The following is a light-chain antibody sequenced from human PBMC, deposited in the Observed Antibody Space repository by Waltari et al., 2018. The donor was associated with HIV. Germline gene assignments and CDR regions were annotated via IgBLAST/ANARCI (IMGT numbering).Light chain of an antibody. Sequence: QSALTQPASVSGSPGQSLTISCTGTSSDVGGYNYVSWYQQHPGKAPKLMIYDVSKRPSGVSNRFSGSKSGNTASLTISGLQAEDEADYYCNSFTSSSTWVFGGGTKLTVL. CDR3: NSFTSSSTWV. CDR1: SSDVGGYNY. V-gene: IGLV2-14*03. J-gene: IGLJ3*02. CDR2: DVS.